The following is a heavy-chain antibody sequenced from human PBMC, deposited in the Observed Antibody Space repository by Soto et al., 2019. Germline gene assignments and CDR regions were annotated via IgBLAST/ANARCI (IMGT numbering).Heavy chain of an antibody. D-gene: IGHD6-25*01. V-gene: IGHV3-23*01. J-gene: IGHJ4*02. Sequence: EVQLLESGGGLVQPGGSLRLSFAASGFTFSSYAMSWVRQAPGKGLEWVSAISGTGGTTYYADSVKGRCTISRDNSSNTLHLQMNSLRAEDTAIYYCAKFFVETGGSSGWPWSFHFWGQGTLVTVSS. CDR2: ISGTGGTT. CDR1: GFTFSSYA. CDR3: AKFFVETGGSSGWPWSFHF.